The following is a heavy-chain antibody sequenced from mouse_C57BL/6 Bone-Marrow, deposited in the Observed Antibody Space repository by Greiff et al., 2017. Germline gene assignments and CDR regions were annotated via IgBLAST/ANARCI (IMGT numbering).Heavy chain of an antibody. V-gene: IGHV5-15*01. J-gene: IGHJ4*01. CDR3: ARDGNYGYYAMDY. Sequence: EVNLVESGGGLVQPGGSLKLSCAASGFTFSDYGMAWVRQAPRKGPEWVAFISNLAYSIYYADTVTGRFTISRENAKNTLYLEMSSLRSEDTAMYYCARDGNYGYYAMDYWGQGTSVTVSS. CDR2: ISNLAYSI. CDR1: GFTFSDYG. D-gene: IGHD2-1*01.